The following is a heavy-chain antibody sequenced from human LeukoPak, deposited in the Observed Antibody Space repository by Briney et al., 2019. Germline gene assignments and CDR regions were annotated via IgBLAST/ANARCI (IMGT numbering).Heavy chain of an antibody. V-gene: IGHV4-39*01. CDR3: ARRINTNYYYGSGSYGDWFDP. Sequence: PSETLSLTCTVSGGSISSSSYYWGWIRQPPGKGLEWIGSIYYSGSTYYNPSLKSRVTISVDTSKNQFSLKLSSVTAADTAVYYCARRINTNYYYGSGSYGDWFDPWGQGTLVTVSS. D-gene: IGHD3-10*01. J-gene: IGHJ5*02. CDR2: IYYSGST. CDR1: GGSISSSSYY.